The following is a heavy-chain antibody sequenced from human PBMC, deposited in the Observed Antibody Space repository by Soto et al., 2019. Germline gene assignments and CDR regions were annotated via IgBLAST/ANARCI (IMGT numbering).Heavy chain of an antibody. Sequence: EVQLVESGGGLVKPGGSLRLSCAASGFTFSNAWMTWVRQAPGKGLEWVGRIKSKTDGGTTDYAAPVKGRFTISRDDSKNTLYLQMNSLKTDDTAVYYCTTAELNDFWSGYSYGIDVWGQGTTVTVSS. V-gene: IGHV3-15*07. D-gene: IGHD3-3*01. CDR2: IKSKTDGGTT. CDR3: TTAELNDFWSGYSYGIDV. J-gene: IGHJ6*02. CDR1: GFTFSNAW.